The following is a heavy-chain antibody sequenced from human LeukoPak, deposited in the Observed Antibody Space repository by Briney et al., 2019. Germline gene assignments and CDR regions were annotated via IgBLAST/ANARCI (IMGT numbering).Heavy chain of an antibody. CDR1: GGSISSYY. CDR3: ARDRPYGDYLFDY. J-gene: IGHJ4*02. CDR2: IYTSGST. Sequence: PSETLSLTCTVSGGSISSYYWSWSRQPAGKGLEWIGRIYTSGSTNYNPSLKSRVTMSVDTSKNQFSLKLSSVTAADTAVYYCARDRPYGDYLFDYWGQGTLVTVSS. D-gene: IGHD4-17*01. V-gene: IGHV4-4*07.